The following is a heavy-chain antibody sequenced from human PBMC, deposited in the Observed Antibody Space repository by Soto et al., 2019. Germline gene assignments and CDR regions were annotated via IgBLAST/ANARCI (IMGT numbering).Heavy chain of an antibody. CDR2: VSHDGRNT. Sequence: GGSLRLSYAASGFNFSDYAMHWVRQAPGKGLEWVAVVSHDGRNTHYADSVKGRFTISRDSSKNTVSLEMTSLRAEDTAVYYCAKGGRQWLVTSDFNYWGQGALVTVSS. CDR3: AKGGRQWLVTSDFNY. J-gene: IGHJ4*02. D-gene: IGHD6-19*01. CDR1: GFNFSDYA. V-gene: IGHV3-30*18.